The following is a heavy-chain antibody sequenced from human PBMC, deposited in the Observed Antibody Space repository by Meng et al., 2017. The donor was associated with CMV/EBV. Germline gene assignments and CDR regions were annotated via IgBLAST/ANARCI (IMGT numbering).Heavy chain of an antibody. D-gene: IGHD2-2*01. CDR2: IRYDGSNK. CDR1: GFTFSSYG. Sequence: GESLKTSCAASGFTFSSYGMHWVRQAPGKGLEWVAFIRYDGSNKYYADSVKGRFTISRDNPKNTLYLQMNSLRAEDTAVYYCAKDLGDIVVVPAAQPLGGMDVWGQGTTVTVSS. J-gene: IGHJ6*02. V-gene: IGHV3-30*02. CDR3: AKDLGDIVVVPAAQPLGGMDV.